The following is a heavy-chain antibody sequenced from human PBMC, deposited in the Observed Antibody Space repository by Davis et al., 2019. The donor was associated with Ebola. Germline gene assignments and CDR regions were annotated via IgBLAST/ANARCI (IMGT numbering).Heavy chain of an antibody. J-gene: IGHJ5*02. V-gene: IGHV3-21*04. CDR2: ISSSSSYI. Sequence: GESLKISCAASGFTFSSYSMNWVCQAPGKGLEWVSSISSSSSYIYYADSVKGRFTISRHNSKNTLYLQMNSLRAEDTAVYYCARGSVGRGIAARPESWFDPWGQGTLVTVSS. CDR1: GFTFSSYS. D-gene: IGHD6-6*01. CDR3: ARGSVGRGIAARPESWFDP.